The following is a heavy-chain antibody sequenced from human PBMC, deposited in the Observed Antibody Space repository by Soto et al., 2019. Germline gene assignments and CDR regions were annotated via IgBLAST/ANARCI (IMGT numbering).Heavy chain of an antibody. CDR2: SNHSGST. D-gene: IGHD3-10*01. V-gene: IGHV4-34*01. J-gene: IGHJ4*02. CDR3: ARGKGVLLWFGELFGFDY. CDR1: GGSFSGYY. Sequence: PLETLSLTCAVYGGSFSGYYWSWIRQPPGKGLEWIGESNHSGSTNYNPALKSRVTISVDTSKNQFSLKLSSVTAADTAVYYCARGKGVLLWFGELFGFDYWGPATLVTVSS.